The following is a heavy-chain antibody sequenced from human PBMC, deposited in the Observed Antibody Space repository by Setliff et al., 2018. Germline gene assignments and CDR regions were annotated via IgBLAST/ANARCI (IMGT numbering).Heavy chain of an antibody. CDR2: IRSQAYGGTT. V-gene: IGHV3-49*04. CDR3: TRGSVVAATDFDY. Sequence: GGSLRLSCTTSGFTFGDYAMTWVRQAPGKGLEWVGLIRSQAYGGTTEYAASVKGRFTFSRDDSKSIAYLQMSSLQTEDTALYYCTRGSVVAATDFDYWGQGTLVTVSS. CDR1: GFTFGDYA. J-gene: IGHJ4*02. D-gene: IGHD2-15*01.